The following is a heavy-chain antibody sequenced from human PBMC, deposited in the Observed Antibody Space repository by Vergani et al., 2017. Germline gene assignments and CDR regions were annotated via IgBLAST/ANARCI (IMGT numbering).Heavy chain of an antibody. J-gene: IGHJ4*02. CDR1: GFTVTNYA. CDR3: VRDRYEGIRPYNGRLLGH. CDR2: IWHDGGNK. V-gene: IGHV3-33*01. Sequence: QVQLVESGGGVVQPGRSLRLSCVMSGFTVTNYAIFWVRQAPGKGLEWVSVIWHDGGNKHFADSVAGRFAISRDDSKKTVYLEMTNLRAEDTALYYCVRDRYEGIRPYNGRLLGHWGQGNRVTVSS. D-gene: IGHD1-14*01.